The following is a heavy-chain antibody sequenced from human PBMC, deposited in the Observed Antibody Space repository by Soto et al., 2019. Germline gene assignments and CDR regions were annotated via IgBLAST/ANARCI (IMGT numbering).Heavy chain of an antibody. CDR1: GYTFTSYY. D-gene: IGHD3-3*01. J-gene: IGHJ4*02. CDR3: ARGTLVTTSSVLLVLEWSNDLGHFDY. CDR2: INPSGGST. Sequence: ASVKVSCKASGYTFTSYYMHWVRQAPGQGLEWMGIINPSGGSTSYAQKFQGRVTMTRDTSTSTVYMELSSLRSEDTAVYYCARGTLVTTSSVLLVLEWSNDLGHFDYWGQGTLVTVSS. V-gene: IGHV1-46*03.